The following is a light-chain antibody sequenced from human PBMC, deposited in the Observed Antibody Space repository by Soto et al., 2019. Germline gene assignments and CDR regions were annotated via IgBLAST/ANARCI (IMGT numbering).Light chain of an antibody. CDR1: QPVSSSY. J-gene: IGKJ1*01. CDR2: GAS. V-gene: IGKV3-20*01. Sequence: EIVLTQSPGILSLSPGERATLSCRASQPVSSSYLAWYQQKPGQAPRLLIYGASTRATGIPDRFSGSGSGTYFTLTISSLEPEDFAVYYCQQCGISTWPFGQGTKVDIK. CDR3: QQCGISTWP.